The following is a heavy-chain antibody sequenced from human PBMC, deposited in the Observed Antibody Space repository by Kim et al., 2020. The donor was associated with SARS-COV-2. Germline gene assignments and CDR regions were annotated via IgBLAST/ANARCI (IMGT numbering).Heavy chain of an antibody. J-gene: IGHJ4*02. V-gene: IGHV4-59*08. CDR1: GGSISSYY. CDR3: ARHSPGITIFGVVIMGHFDY. Sequence: SETLSLTCTVSGGSISSYYWSWIRQPPGKGLEWIGYIYYSGSTNYNPSLKSRVNISVDTSKNQFSLKLSSVTAADTAVYYCARHSPGITIFGVVIMGHFDYWGQGTLVTVSS. D-gene: IGHD3-3*01. CDR2: IYYSGST.